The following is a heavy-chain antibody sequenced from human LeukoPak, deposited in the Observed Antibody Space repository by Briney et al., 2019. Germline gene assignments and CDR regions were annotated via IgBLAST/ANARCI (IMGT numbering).Heavy chain of an antibody. J-gene: IGHJ4*02. V-gene: IGHV3-23*01. CDR3: AKDLYSNYGPADY. CDR2: INGGGVNT. CDR1: GFTFSSYA. Sequence: GGSLRLSCAASGFTFSSYAMSWVRQAPGKGLEWVSTINGGGVNTHYADSVGGRFTISRDNSKNALFLQMNSLRDEDTAVYYCAKDLYSNYGPADYWGQGNLVTVSS. D-gene: IGHD4-11*01.